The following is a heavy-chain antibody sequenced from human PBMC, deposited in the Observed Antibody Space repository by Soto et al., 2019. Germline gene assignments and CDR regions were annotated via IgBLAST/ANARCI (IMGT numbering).Heavy chain of an antibody. Sequence: EVQLLESGGGLVQPGGSQRISYAASGFTFSSYAMNWVRQAPGKGLEWVSVISGSGGSTYYADSVKGRFTISRDNSKNTLYLQMNSLRAEDTAVYYCASRSSGWYFDYWGQGTLVTVSS. V-gene: IGHV3-23*01. J-gene: IGHJ4*02. CDR3: ASRSSGWYFDY. CDR2: ISGSGGST. CDR1: GFTFSSYA. D-gene: IGHD6-19*01.